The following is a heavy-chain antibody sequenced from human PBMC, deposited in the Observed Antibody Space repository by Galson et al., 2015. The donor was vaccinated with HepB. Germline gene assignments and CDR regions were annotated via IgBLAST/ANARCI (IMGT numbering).Heavy chain of an antibody. CDR1: GFTLSNNY. Sequence: SLRLSCAASGFTLSNNYMSWLRQGPGKGPEWVSVIYSGGATYYADSVKGRFTISRDNSKNKVYLQMNSLTAEDAALYYCVRGLYYYDNTGFPSGWYFDLWGRGTLVTVSS. CDR2: IYSGGAT. J-gene: IGHJ2*01. V-gene: IGHV3-53*01. CDR3: VRGLYYYDNTGFPSGWYFDL. D-gene: IGHD3-22*01.